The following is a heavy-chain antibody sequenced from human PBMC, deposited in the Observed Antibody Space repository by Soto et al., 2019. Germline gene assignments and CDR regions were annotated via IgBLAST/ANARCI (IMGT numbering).Heavy chain of an antibody. CDR3: AKDEGNTIVGASRGFDH. J-gene: IGHJ4*02. Sequence: GGSLRLSCAASGFTFSTYAMNWVRQAPGKGLEWLSLISGSGTGTYYADSAKGRFTISRDNSKNTLYLQMNSLRAEDTAIYYCAKDEGNTIVGASRGFDHWGQGTLVTVSS. V-gene: IGHV3-23*01. D-gene: IGHD1-26*01. CDR1: GFTFSTYA. CDR2: ISGSGTGT.